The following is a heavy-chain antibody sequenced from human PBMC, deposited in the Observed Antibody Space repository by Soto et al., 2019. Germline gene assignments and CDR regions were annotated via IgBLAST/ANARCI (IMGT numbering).Heavy chain of an antibody. CDR2: INHSGRT. CDR3: ARETYGDYVGYFDP. Sequence: SESLSLTCAVYGGSFSGYYWSWIRQPPGKGLEWNGEINHSGRTNYNPYLKSRVNISVDTSKNQFTLKVRSVTAADTAVYYCARETYGDYVGYFDPWGQGIQVTVSS. J-gene: IGHJ5*02. V-gene: IGHV4-34*01. D-gene: IGHD4-17*01. CDR1: GGSFSGYY.